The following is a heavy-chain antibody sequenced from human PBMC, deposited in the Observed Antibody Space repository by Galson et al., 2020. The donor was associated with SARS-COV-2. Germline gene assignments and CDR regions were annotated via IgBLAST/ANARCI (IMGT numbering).Heavy chain of an antibody. V-gene: IGHV3-48*04. CDR2: ISSSSSTI. CDR1: GFTFSSYS. J-gene: IGHJ4*02. D-gene: IGHD3-9*01. CDR3: AREGPLRYFDWLTNDY. Sequence: QAGGSLRLSCAASGFTFSSYSMNWVRQAPGKGLEWVSYISSSSSTIYYADSVKGRFTISRDNAKNSLYLQMNSLRAEDTAVYYCAREGPLRYFDWLTNDYWGQGTLVTVSS.